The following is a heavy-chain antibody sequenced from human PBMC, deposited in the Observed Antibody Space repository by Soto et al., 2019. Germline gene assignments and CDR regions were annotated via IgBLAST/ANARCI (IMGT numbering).Heavy chain of an antibody. CDR2: IYYIGST. V-gene: IGHV4-59*12. CDR3: ARAPRRFWSGYYDFDY. Sequence: PSETLSLTCTVSGGSISSYYWSWIRQPPGKGLEWIGYIYYIGSTNYNPSLKSRVTISVDTSKNQFSLKLSSVTAADTAVYYCARAPRRFWSGYYDFDYWGQGTLVTVS. CDR1: GGSISSYY. J-gene: IGHJ4*02. D-gene: IGHD3-3*01.